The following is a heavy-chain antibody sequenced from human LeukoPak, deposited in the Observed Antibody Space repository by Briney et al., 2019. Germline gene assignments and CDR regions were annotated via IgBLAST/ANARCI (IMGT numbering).Heavy chain of an antibody. CDR1: GFTFSSYG. D-gene: IGHD3-10*01. V-gene: IGHV3-30*02. CDR3: ARDEWTAAVGSGTGWLDH. J-gene: IGHJ5*02. CDR2: IRFDENNI. Sequence: PGGSLRLSCAASGFTFSSYGMHWVRQAPGKGLEWVAYIRFDENNIQYADSVKGRFTVSRDNSKNTLYLQLDTLRAEDTAVYYCARDEWTAAVGSGTGWLDHWGQGTLVTVSS.